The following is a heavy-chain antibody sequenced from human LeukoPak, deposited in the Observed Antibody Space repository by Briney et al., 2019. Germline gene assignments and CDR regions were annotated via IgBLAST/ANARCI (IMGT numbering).Heavy chain of an antibody. V-gene: IGHV4-30-2*01. CDR3: ARSRNYGTQRGYFDY. CDR1: GGSISSGGYS. D-gene: IGHD4-17*01. Sequence: SETLSLTGAVSGGSISSGGYSWSWIRQPPGKGLEWIGYIYHSGSTYYNPSLKTRVTISVDRSKNQFSLKLSSLTAADTAVYYCARSRNYGTQRGYFDYWGQGTLVTVSS. CDR2: IYHSGST. J-gene: IGHJ4*02.